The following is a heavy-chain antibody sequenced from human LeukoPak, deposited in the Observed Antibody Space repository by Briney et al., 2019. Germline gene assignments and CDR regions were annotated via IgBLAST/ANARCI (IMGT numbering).Heavy chain of an antibody. Sequence: GGSLRLSCAASGFTFDDYAMHWVRQAPGKGLEWVSGISWSSGSIGYADSVKGRFTISRDNAKNSLYLQMNGLRAEDTAFYYCAKAPGYYRYYFDYWGQGTLVTVSS. V-gene: IGHV3-9*01. CDR2: ISWSSGSI. D-gene: IGHD3-22*01. CDR3: AKAPGYYRYYFDY. CDR1: GFTFDDYA. J-gene: IGHJ4*02.